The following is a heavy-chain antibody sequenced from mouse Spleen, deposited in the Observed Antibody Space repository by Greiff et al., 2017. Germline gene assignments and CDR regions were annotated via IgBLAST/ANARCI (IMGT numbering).Heavy chain of an antibody. CDR3: ARYDWDEDWFAY. CDR1: GYTFTSYT. Sequence: QVHVKQSGAELARPGASVKMSCKASGYTFTSYTMHWVKQRPGQGLEWIGYINPSSGYTKYNQKFKDKATLTADKSSSTAYMQLSSLTSEDSAVYYCARYDWDEDWFAYWGQGTLVTVSA. V-gene: IGHV1-4*01. CDR2: INPSSGYT. J-gene: IGHJ3*01. D-gene: IGHD4-1*01.